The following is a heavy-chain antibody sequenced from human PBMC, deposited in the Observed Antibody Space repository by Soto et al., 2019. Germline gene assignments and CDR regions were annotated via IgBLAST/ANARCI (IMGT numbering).Heavy chain of an antibody. CDR1: GGFGSNAGSA. Sequence: SRTLALISTSAGGFGSNAGSAWRCLRPPLGKDLEWIGYIYHSGGTDYNPSFESRVTISLDRSQNQFSLKLESVSDAATAVYYCARSLLIRIRGATIPYYSVMAACVKATTVSGSA. J-gene: IGHJ6*04. CDR2: IYHSGGT. CDR3: ARSLLIRIRGATIPYYSVMAA. D-gene: IGHD3-16*01. V-gene: IGHV4-30-2*01.